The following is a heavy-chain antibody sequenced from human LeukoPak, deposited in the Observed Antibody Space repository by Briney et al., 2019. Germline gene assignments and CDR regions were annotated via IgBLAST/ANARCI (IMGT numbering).Heavy chain of an antibody. Sequence: PGESLRLSCAASGFTFSSYAMGWVRQAPGKGPEWVSSISGSGGHTYFADSVKGRFTISRDNSKNTLDLQMNSLKVEDTAVYYCAKFRYHSNDNNYLDFNYWGQGTLVTVSS. CDR3: AKFRYHSNDNNYLDFNY. D-gene: IGHD3-22*01. V-gene: IGHV3-23*01. CDR2: ISGSGGHT. CDR1: GFTFSSYA. J-gene: IGHJ4*02.